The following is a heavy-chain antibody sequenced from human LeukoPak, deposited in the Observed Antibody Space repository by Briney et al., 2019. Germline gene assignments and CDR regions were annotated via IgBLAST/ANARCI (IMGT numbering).Heavy chain of an antibody. CDR1: GGTFSSYA. CDR3: ARWGVYGSGSPLDY. D-gene: IGHD3-10*01. Sequence: ASVKVSCKASGGTFSSYAISWVRQAPGQGLEWMGGIIPIFGTANYAQKFQGRVTITADKSTSTAYMELSSLRSEDTAVYYCARWGVYGSGSPLDYWGQGALVTVSS. J-gene: IGHJ4*02. V-gene: IGHV1-69*06. CDR2: IIPIFGTA.